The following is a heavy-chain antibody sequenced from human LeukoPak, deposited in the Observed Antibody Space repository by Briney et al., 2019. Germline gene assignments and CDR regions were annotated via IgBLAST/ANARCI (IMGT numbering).Heavy chain of an antibody. CDR3: ARGQRWHNWFDP. D-gene: IGHD6-13*01. J-gene: IGHJ5*02. V-gene: IGHV4-34*01. CDR1: VGSFSDYY. CDR2: INHGGST. Sequence: SETLSLTRAVYVGSFSDYYWTWIRQPPGTGLEWIGEINHGGSTKYNASLMSRVTISVDTSKNQFSLELNSVTAADTAVYYCARGQRWHNWFDPWGQGTLVTVSS.